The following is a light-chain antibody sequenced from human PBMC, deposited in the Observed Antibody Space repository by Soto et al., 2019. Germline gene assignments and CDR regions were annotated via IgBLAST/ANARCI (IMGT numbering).Light chain of an antibody. CDR2: DAS. J-gene: IGKJ3*01. CDR3: QQYDNPPPV. CDR1: QDISNY. Sequence: DIQMTQSPSSLSASVGDRVTITCQASQDISNYLNWYQQKPGKAPKLLIYDASNLETGVPSRFSGSGSGTDFTFTISSLQPEDIATYYCQQYDNPPPVFGPGTKVDI. V-gene: IGKV1-33*01.